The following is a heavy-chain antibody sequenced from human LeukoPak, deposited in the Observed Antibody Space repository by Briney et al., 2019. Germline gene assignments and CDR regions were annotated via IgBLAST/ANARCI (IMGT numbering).Heavy chain of an antibody. J-gene: IGHJ4*02. CDR2: IIPIFGTA. Sequence: ASVKVSCKASGRTFSSYAISWVRQAPGQGLEWMGRIIPIFGTANYAQKFQGRVTITTDESTSTAYMELSSLRSEDTAVYYCARGVGGSTDYWGQGTLVTVSS. CDR1: GRTFSSYA. CDR3: ARGVGGSTDY. D-gene: IGHD4-23*01. V-gene: IGHV1-69*05.